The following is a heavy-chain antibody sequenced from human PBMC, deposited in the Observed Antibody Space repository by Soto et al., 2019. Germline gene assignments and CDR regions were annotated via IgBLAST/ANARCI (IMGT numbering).Heavy chain of an antibody. CDR1: GHIFDIAC. V-gene: IGHV3-74*01. CDR3: TRGRPGPQHYFGY. D-gene: IGHD6-6*01. Sequence: GSMRLSRAASGHIFDIACIHWARQAPHQGLVWVSRINTDGSGTSYAGSVKGRFSIYRDNAKNMVYLQLNSLRVEDTAVYYCTRGRPGPQHYFGYWGQGNMFTVS. J-gene: IGHJ4*02. CDR2: INTDGSGT.